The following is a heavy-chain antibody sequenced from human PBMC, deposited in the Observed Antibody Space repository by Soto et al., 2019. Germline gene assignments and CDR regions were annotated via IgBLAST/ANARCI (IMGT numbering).Heavy chain of an antibody. D-gene: IGHD6-19*01. J-gene: IGHJ6*02. V-gene: IGHV1-46*01. CDR2: INPSIGTT. CDR3: AREGGGMAVCRSDMDA. Sequence: DSVNVSCKASGYTFTNYFMHWVRQAPGQGLEWVGIINPSIGTTTYAQKFKGRVTMTRETSTSTVYMEPSSLRSEDTAIYSCAREGGGMAVCRSDMDAWGQDTTVTVSS. CDR1: GYTFTNYF.